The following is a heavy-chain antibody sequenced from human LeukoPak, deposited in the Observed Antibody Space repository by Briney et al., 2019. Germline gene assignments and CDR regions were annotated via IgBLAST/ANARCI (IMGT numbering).Heavy chain of an antibody. CDR3: AREDVVLVDAVRYYYYGMDV. CDR2: INPSGGST. CDR1: GYNFISYY. J-gene: IGHJ6*02. D-gene: IGHD2-8*01. V-gene: IGHV1-46*01. Sequence: ASVKVSCKASGYNFISYYMHWVRQAPGQGLEWMGIINPSGGSTSYAQKFQDRVTMTRDTSASTVYMELSSLKSEDTAVYYCAREDVVLVDAVRYYYYGMDVWGQGTTVTVSS.